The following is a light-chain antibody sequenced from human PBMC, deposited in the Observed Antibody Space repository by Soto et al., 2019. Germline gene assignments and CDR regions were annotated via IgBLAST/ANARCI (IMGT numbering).Light chain of an antibody. V-gene: IGKV3-11*01. CDR3: QQRSNWLT. J-gene: IGKJ4*01. CDR1: QSVSSY. Sequence: EIVLTQSPATLSLSPGERTTLSCRASQSVSSYLAWYQHKPGQAPKLLIYGASNRATGIPARFSGSGSGTDFTLTISSLEPEDFAIYYCQQRSNWLTFSGGTKLEIK. CDR2: GAS.